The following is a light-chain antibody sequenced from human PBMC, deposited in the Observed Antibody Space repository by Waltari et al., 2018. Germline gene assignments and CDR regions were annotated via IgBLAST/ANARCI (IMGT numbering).Light chain of an antibody. J-gene: IGKJ2*01. CDR3: MQGTHWPYT. Sequence: DVVMTQSPLSLPVTLGQPASISCRSSHSLVYRDGNTNLNWFQQRPGQSLRRLMYRVSSRDSGVPDRFSGGWAGTDFILKISRVEPEDVGSYYCMQGTHWPYTFGQGTKLDIK. CDR2: RVS. CDR1: HSLVYRDGNTN. V-gene: IGKV2-30*01.